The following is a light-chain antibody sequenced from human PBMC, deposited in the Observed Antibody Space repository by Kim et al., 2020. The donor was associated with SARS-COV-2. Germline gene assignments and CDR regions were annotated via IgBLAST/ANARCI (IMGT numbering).Light chain of an antibody. Sequence: SLTLAFTGSGSDVGGDSHVSWHQQYPGKAPKIMIYEVTKRPSGVSNRFSGSKSGNTASLTISGLQAEDEADYYCSSYTSTNTLVFGGGTQLTVL. CDR3: SSYTSTNTLV. CDR1: GSDVGGDSH. CDR2: EVT. V-gene: IGLV2-14*01. J-gene: IGLJ2*01.